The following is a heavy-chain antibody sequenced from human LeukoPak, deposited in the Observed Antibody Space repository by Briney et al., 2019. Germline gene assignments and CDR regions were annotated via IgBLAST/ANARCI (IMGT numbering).Heavy chain of an antibody. V-gene: IGHV4-4*07. Sequence: SETLSLTCTVSGGFISSYYWSWIRQPAGKGLEWIGRIYTSGSTNYNASLKSRVSMSVDTSKNQFSLKLSSVTAADTAVFYCARENSGSYREFDYWGQGTLVTVSS. D-gene: IGHD1-26*01. CDR2: IYTSGST. CDR1: GGFISSYY. J-gene: IGHJ4*02. CDR3: ARENSGSYREFDY.